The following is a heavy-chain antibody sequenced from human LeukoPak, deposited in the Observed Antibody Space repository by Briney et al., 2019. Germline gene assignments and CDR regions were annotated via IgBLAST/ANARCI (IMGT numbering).Heavy chain of an antibody. CDR3: ARAEYQLLWLREYYYYGMDV. J-gene: IGHJ6*04. CDR2: IWYDGSNK. D-gene: IGHD2-2*01. V-gene: IGHV3-33*01. Sequence: GGSLRLSCAASGFTFSSYGMHWVRQAPGKGLEWVAVIWYDGSNKYYADSVKGRFTISRDNSKNTLYLQMNSLRAEDKAVYYCARAEYQLLWLREYYYYGMDVWGKGTTVTVSS. CDR1: GFTFSSYG.